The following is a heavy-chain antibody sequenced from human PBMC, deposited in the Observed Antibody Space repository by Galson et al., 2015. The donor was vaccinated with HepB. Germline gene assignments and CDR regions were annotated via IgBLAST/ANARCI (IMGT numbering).Heavy chain of an antibody. CDR2: ISGSGVST. CDR1: GFTFSSYA. D-gene: IGHD1-14*01. CDR3: AKDINGWGGANIDY. J-gene: IGHJ4*02. Sequence: SLRLSCAASGFTFSSYAMSWVRQAPGKGLEWVSSISGSGVSTYYADSVKGRFTISRENSKSTLYLQMNSLRAEDTAVYYCAKDINGWGGANIDYWGQGTLVTVSS. V-gene: IGHV3-23*01.